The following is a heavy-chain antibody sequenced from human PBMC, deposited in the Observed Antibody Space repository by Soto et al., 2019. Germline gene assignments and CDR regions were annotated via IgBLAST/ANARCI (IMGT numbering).Heavy chain of an antibody. CDR1: AGTFRNYA. V-gene: IGHV1-69*13. J-gene: IGHJ6*02. D-gene: IGHD2-15*01. Sequence: AVKVPCKASAGTFRNYAVSWVRQAPGQGLEWMGGNIPMFGTANYAQQFQGRVTIIADESTSTGYMELSSLRSEDTAIYYCARDLFSRGHYYYGIDGWGQGTTVTVS. CDR3: ARDLFSRGHYYYGIDG. CDR2: NIPMFGTA.